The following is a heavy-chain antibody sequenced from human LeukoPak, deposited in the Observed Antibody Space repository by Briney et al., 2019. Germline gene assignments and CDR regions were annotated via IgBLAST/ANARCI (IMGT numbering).Heavy chain of an antibody. Sequence: GGSLRLSCAASGFTFSSYWMSWVRQAPGKGLEWVANIKQDGSEKYYVDSVKGRFTISRDNAKNSLYLQMNSLRAEDTAVYYCARDHGRYNWNDDSWFDPWGQGTLVTVSS. CDR3: ARDHGRYNWNDDSWFDP. D-gene: IGHD1-20*01. V-gene: IGHV3-7*01. CDR1: GFTFSSYW. J-gene: IGHJ5*02. CDR2: IKQDGSEK.